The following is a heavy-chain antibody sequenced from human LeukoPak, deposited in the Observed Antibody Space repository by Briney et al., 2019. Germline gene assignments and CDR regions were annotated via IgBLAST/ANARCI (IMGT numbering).Heavy chain of an antibody. Sequence: EASVKVSCKASGYTFTSYAMHWVRQAPGQRLEWMGGIIPIFGTANYAQKFQGRVTITADESTSTAYMELSSLRSEDTAVYYCARATLLGAAREGFDYWGQGTLVTVSS. V-gene: IGHV1-69*13. D-gene: IGHD6-6*01. CDR3: ARATLLGAAREGFDY. J-gene: IGHJ4*02. CDR2: IIPIFGTA. CDR1: GYTFTSYA.